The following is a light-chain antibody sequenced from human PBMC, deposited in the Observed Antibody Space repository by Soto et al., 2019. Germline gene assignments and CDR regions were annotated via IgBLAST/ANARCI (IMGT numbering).Light chain of an antibody. CDR2: GAS. V-gene: IGKV3-15*01. CDR1: QSVRSD. CDR3: QQYVNWPLT. Sequence: PGERATLSCRASQSVRSDLAWYQQKPGQAPRLLIFGASTRATGIPARFSGSGSGTEFTLSISSLQSEDFAVYYCQQYVNWPLTFGGGTKVDIK. J-gene: IGKJ4*01.